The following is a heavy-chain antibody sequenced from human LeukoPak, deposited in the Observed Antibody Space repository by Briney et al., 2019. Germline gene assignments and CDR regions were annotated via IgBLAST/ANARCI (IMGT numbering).Heavy chain of an antibody. CDR1: GDSISSSSYY. CDR2: IYYSGST. CDR3: ARLEMATIGVVDY. V-gene: IGHV4-39*01. Sequence: SETLSLTCTVSGDSISSSSYYWGWIRQPPGKGLEWIGSIYYSGSTYYNPSLKSRVTISVDTSKNQFSLKLSSVTAADTAVYYCARLEMATIGVVDYWGQGTLVTVSS. D-gene: IGHD5-24*01. J-gene: IGHJ4*02.